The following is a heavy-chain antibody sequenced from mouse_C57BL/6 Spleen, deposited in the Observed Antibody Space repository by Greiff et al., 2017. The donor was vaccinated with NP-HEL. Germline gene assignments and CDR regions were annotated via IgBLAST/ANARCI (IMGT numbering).Heavy chain of an antibody. J-gene: IGHJ3*01. CDR3: ERQGYGYDDWFAY. V-gene: IGHV5-12*01. CDR2: ISNGGGST. CDR1: GFTFSDYY. D-gene: IGHD2-2*01. Sequence: EVKLVESGGGLVQPGGSLKLSCAASGFTFSDYYMYWVRQTPEKRLEWVAYISNGGGSTYYPDTVKGRFTISRDNAKNTLYLQMSRLKSEDTAMYYCERQGYGYDDWFAYWGQGTLVTVSA.